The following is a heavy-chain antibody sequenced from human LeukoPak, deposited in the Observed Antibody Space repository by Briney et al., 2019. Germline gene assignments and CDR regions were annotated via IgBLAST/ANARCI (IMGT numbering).Heavy chain of an antibody. D-gene: IGHD6-19*01. CDR1: GFTVSSNY. CDR2: IYSGGST. CDR3: ARDVHKQWLVPPQRYYYYYMDV. V-gene: IGHV3-66*01. Sequence: PGGSLRLSCAASGFTVSSNYMSWVRQAPGKGLEWVSVIYSGGSTYYADSVKGRFTISRDNSKNTLYLQMNSLRAEDTAVYYCARDVHKQWLVPPQRYYYYYMDVWGKGTTVTISS. J-gene: IGHJ6*03.